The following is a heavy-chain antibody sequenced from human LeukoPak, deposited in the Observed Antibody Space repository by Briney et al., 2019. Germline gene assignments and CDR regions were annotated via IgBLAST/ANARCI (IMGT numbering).Heavy chain of an antibody. J-gene: IGHJ4*02. CDR3: ARGGSDYYDSSGYYYVTDY. CDR2: IYYSGST. CDR1: GGSVSSGSYY. D-gene: IGHD3-22*01. Sequence: SETLSLTCTVPGGSVSSGSYYWSWIRQPPGKGLEWIGYIYYSGSTNYNPSLKSRVTISVDTSKNQFSLKLSSVTAADTAVYYCARGGSDYYDSSGYYYVTDYWGQGTLVTVSS. V-gene: IGHV4-61*01.